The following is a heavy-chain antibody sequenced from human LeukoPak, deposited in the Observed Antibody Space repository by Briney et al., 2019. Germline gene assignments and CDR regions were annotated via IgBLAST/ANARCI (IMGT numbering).Heavy chain of an antibody. D-gene: IGHD1-14*01. CDR1: GGTFSSYA. CDR2: IIPIFGTA. V-gene: IGHV1-69*13. CDR3: ARDVRFNNKQINWFDP. Sequence: SVKVSCKASGGTFSSYAISWVRQAPGQGLEWMGGIIPIFGTANYAQKFQGRVTITADESTGTAYMELSSLRSEDTAVYYCARDVRFNNKQINWFDPWGQGTLVTVSS. J-gene: IGHJ5*02.